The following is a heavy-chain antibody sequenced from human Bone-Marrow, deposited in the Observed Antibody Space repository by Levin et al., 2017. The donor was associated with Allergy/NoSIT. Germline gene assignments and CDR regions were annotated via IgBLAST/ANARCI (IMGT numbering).Heavy chain of an antibody. CDR1: GYTFTDYG. CDR3: ARGFDC. CDR2: INNNNGKT. J-gene: IGHJ4*02. V-gene: IGHV1-18*01. Sequence: PAASVKVSCKASGYTFTDYGISWVRQAPGQGLEWMGWINNNNGKTHYAQKFQGRVTMTTDTSTNTAYMELRSLRSDDTAVYYCARGFDCWGQGAPVTVSS.